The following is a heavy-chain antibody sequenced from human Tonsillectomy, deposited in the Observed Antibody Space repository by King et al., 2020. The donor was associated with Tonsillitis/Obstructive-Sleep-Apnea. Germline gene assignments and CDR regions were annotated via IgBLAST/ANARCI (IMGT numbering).Heavy chain of an antibody. CDR3: ARDLPIVMIPAAIKGGFDY. CDR2: ISYDGSNK. D-gene: IGHD2-2*02. J-gene: IGHJ4*02. Sequence: VQLVESGGGVVQPGRSLRLSCAASGFTFSSYAMHWVRQAPGKGLEWVAVISYDGSNKYYADSVKGRFTISRDNSKNTLYLQMNSLRAEDTAVNYCARDLPIVMIPAAIKGGFDYRGQGTLVTVFS. CDR1: GFTFSSYA. V-gene: IGHV3-30*04.